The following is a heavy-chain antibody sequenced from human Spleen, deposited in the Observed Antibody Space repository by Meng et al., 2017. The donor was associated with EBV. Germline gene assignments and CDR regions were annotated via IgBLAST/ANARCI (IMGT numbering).Heavy chain of an antibody. J-gene: IGHJ4*02. CDR1: GGTFRLSA. V-gene: IGHV1-69*01. CDR3: ASESGRGYTPVY. D-gene: IGHD3-10*01. Sequence: QLVQSGAEVKKPXPSVKVXCKTSGGTFRLSAISWVRQAPGQGLEWLGGFLPTLGAPNYAQRLQGRVTIVADESTRTHYLPMSSLRVEDTAVYYCASESGRGYTPVYWGQGTLVTVSS. CDR2: FLPTLGAP.